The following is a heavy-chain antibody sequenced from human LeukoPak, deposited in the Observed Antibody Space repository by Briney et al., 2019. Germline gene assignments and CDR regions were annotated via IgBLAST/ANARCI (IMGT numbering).Heavy chain of an antibody. Sequence: ASVTVSRKASGYPFTSYYMHWVRQAPGQGLEWMGIINPSGGSTSYAQKFQGRVTMTRDTSTSTVYMELSSLRSEDTAVYYCARAEHYYGSGSYYLGYWGQGTLVTVSS. CDR1: GYPFTSYY. V-gene: IGHV1-46*01. J-gene: IGHJ4*02. D-gene: IGHD3-10*01. CDR2: INPSGGST. CDR3: ARAEHYYGSGSYYLGY.